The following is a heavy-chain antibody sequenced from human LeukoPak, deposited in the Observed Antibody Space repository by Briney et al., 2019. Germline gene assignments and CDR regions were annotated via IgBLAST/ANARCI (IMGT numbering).Heavy chain of an antibody. CDR3: ATDYKGHYYYGMDV. Sequence: GGSLRLSCAASGFTFSSYSMNWVRQAPGKGLEWVSSISSSSSYIYYADSVKGRFTISRDNAKNSLYLQMNSLRAEDTAVYYCATDYKGHYYYGMDVWGQGTTVTVSS. J-gene: IGHJ6*02. CDR1: GFTFSSYS. CDR2: ISSSSSYI. D-gene: IGHD1-1*01. V-gene: IGHV3-21*01.